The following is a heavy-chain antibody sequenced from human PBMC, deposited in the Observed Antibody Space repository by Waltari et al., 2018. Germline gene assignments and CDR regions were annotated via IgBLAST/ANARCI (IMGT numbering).Heavy chain of an antibody. D-gene: IGHD7-27*01. V-gene: IGHV1-2*02. CDR3: ASSATYWGEFFEH. CDR2: SNPKTGGT. CDR1: GYTFTDHY. Sequence: VQLVQSGADVKKPGASMNVSCMTSGYTFTDHYMHWVRQAPGQGLEWMGWSNPKTGGTNYAQNFRGRVTMTRDTSSSTAFLEMTSLSFGETAVYYCASSATYWGEFFEHWGQGSLITVSS. J-gene: IGHJ4*02.